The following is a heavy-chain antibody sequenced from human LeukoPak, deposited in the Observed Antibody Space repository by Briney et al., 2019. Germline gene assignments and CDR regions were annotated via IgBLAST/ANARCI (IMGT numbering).Heavy chain of an antibody. Sequence: PGGSLRLSCAASGFTFSSYAMHWDRQAPGKGLEYVSAISSNGGSTYYANSVKGRFTISRDNSKNTLYLQMGSLRAEDMAVYYCARDATVAPGAFDIWGQGTMVTVSS. CDR2: ISSNGGST. CDR3: ARDATVAPGAFDI. V-gene: IGHV3-64*01. CDR1: GFTFSSYA. D-gene: IGHD4-17*01. J-gene: IGHJ3*02.